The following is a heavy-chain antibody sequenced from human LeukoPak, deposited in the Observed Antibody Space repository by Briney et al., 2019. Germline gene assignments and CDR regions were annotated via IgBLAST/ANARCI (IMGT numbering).Heavy chain of an antibody. J-gene: IGHJ4*02. CDR2: IYYSGST. CDR1: GGSIRSYY. D-gene: IGHD4-17*01. Sequence: SETLSLTCTVSGGSIRSYYWSWIRQPPGKGLEWMGYIYYSGSTNYNPSLKSRVSISVDTSKNQFSLKLSSVTAADTAVYYCARTGSTVTMLYPFDHWGQGTPVTVSS. CDR3: ARTGSTVTMLYPFDH. V-gene: IGHV4-59*01.